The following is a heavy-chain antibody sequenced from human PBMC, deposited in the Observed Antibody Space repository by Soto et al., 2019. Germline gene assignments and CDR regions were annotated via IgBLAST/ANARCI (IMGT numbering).Heavy chain of an antibody. Sequence: PGGSLRLSCAASGFTISSYAMYWVRQAPGKGLGWVAVISYDGSYKYYADSVKGRFTISRDDSKNTLYVQMNSLRAEDTAVYYCAKAPTRPPPSWWYFDLWGRGTLVTV. J-gene: IGHJ2*01. CDR3: AKAPTRPPPSWWYFDL. CDR2: ISYDGSYK. CDR1: GFTISSYA. V-gene: IGHV3-30*18.